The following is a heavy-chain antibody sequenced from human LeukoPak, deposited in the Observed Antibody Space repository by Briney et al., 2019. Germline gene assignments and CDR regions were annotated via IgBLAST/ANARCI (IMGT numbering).Heavy chain of an antibody. CDR1: GFTFSTSG. CDR3: VRQGAGVYSSSWYLPFDY. CDR2: IGTGSSAI. V-gene: IGHV3-48*04. Sequence: PGGSLRLSCAGSGFTFSTSGMNWVRQAPGEGLELVSFIGTGSSAIHYADSVKGRFTISRDNAKDSLYLQMNSLRAEDTAVYYCVRQGAGVYSSSWYLPFDYWGQGTLVTVSS. J-gene: IGHJ4*02. D-gene: IGHD6-13*01.